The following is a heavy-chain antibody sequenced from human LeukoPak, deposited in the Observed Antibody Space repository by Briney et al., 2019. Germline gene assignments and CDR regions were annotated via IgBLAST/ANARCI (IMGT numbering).Heavy chain of an antibody. D-gene: IGHD2-21*01. J-gene: IGHJ3*02. CDR2: MNPNSGNT. Sequence: GASVKVSCKASGYTFTSYDINWVRQATGQGLEWMGWMNPNSGNTGYAQKFQGRVTITRNTSISTAYMELSSLRSEDTAVYYCARSPRAVVVIAGIDIWGQGTMVTVSS. V-gene: IGHV1-8*03. CDR3: ARSPRAVVVIAGIDI. CDR1: GYTFTSYD.